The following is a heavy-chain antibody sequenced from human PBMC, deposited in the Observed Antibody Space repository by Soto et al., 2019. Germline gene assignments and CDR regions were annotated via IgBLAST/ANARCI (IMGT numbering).Heavy chain of an antibody. CDR3: ARGNLARSKHLDF. CDR1: GYSLTNFA. Sequence: QVQLVQSETEVKKPGDSVRVSCRASGYSLTNFAMHWVRRAPGHRLEWMGWINGCNGDTSFSHEFHGRVAITRDTSANTAYMERTSLRSDDTAVYYCARGNLARSKHLDFWGQGTLASGSS. V-gene: IGHV1-3*01. J-gene: IGHJ4*02. CDR2: INGCNGDT.